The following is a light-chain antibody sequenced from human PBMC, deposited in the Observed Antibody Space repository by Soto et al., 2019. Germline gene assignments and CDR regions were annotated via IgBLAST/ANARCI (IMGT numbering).Light chain of an antibody. CDR2: GAS. Sequence: EAVLTQSPATLSVSPGEGATLSCRASQNVATNLAWYQQRPGQAPRLLIYGASKRAIGLPARFSGSGSGTEFTPTIHSLQSEDFAVYYCQQYNNWPQTFGQGTKVEIK. V-gene: IGKV3-15*01. CDR3: QQYNNWPQT. CDR1: QNVATN. J-gene: IGKJ1*01.